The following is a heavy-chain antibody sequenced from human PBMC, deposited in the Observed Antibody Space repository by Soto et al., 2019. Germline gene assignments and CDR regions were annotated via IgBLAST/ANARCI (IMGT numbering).Heavy chain of an antibody. J-gene: IGHJ4*02. CDR2: ISYDGSNK. CDR1: GFTFSSYA. D-gene: IGHD4-17*01. Sequence: QVQLVESGGGVVQPGRSLRLSCAASGFTFSSYAMHWVRQAPGKGLEWVAVISYDGSNKYYADSVKGRFTISRDNSQNTPYLQMNSLRAEDTALYYCARAPAEDGHYWGQGTLVTVSS. CDR3: ARAPAEDGHY. V-gene: IGHV3-30-3*01.